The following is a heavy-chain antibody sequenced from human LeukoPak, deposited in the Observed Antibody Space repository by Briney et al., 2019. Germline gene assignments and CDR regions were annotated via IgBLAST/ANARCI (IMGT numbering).Heavy chain of an antibody. CDR2: IYYSGST. Sequence: PSETLSLTCTVSGGSISSGGYYWSWIRQHPGKGLEWIGYIYYSGSTYYNPSLKSRVTISVDTSKKQFSLKLSSVTAADTAVYYCARGLGYCSSTSCYTIHRNIANWFDPWGQGTLVTVSS. CDR1: GGSISSGGYY. CDR3: ARGLGYCSSTSCYTIHRNIANWFDP. D-gene: IGHD2-2*02. J-gene: IGHJ5*02. V-gene: IGHV4-31*03.